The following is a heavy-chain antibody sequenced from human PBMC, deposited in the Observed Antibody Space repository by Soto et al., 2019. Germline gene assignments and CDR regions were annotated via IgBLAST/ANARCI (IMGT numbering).Heavy chain of an antibody. V-gene: IGHV1-3*01. CDR2: INAGNGNT. Sequence: ASVKVSCKASGYTFTSYAMHWVLQAPVQRLEWMGWINAGNGNTKYSQKFQGGVTITRDTSASTAYMELSSLRSEDTAVYYCARGGSSGWLYYFDYWGQGTLVTVSS. D-gene: IGHD6-19*01. CDR3: ARGGSSGWLYYFDY. CDR1: GYTFTSYA. J-gene: IGHJ4*02.